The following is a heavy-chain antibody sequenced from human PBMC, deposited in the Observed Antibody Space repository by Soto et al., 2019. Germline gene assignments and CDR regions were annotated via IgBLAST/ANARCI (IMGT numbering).Heavy chain of an antibody. CDR3: AREGIAAAYYYGMDV. Sequence: SETLSLTCTVSGGSIISYYWSWILQPPWKGLEWIGYIYYSGSTNYNPSLKSRVTISVDTSKNQFSLKLSSVTAADTAVYYCAREGIAAAYYYGMDVWGQGTTVTVSS. V-gene: IGHV4-59*01. J-gene: IGHJ6*02. D-gene: IGHD6-13*01. CDR2: IYYSGST. CDR1: GGSIISYY.